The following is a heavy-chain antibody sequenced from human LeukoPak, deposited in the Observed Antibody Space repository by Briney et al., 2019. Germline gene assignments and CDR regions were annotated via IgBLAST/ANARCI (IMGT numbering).Heavy chain of an antibody. Sequence: GGSLRLSCAASGFTFDDYAMHWVRQAPGKGLEWVSGISWNSGSIGYADSVKGRFTISRDNAKNSLYLQMNSLRAEDTALYYCAKDKSGYSYGQFDYWGQGTLSPSPQ. CDR2: ISWNSGSI. J-gene: IGHJ4*02. CDR1: GFTFDDYA. V-gene: IGHV3-9*01. D-gene: IGHD5-18*01. CDR3: AKDKSGYSYGQFDY.